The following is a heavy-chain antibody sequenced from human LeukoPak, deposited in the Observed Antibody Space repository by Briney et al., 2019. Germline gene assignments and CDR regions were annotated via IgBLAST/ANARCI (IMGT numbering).Heavy chain of an antibody. D-gene: IGHD5-12*01. CDR1: GGSISSYY. Sequence: SETLSLTCTVSGGSISSYYWSWIRQPPGKGLEWIGYIYYSGSTNYNPSLKSRVTISVDTSKNQFSLKLSSVTAADTAVYYCARGVATNIWGPGTLVTVSS. CDR3: ARGVATNI. CDR2: IYYSGST. J-gene: IGHJ4*02. V-gene: IGHV4-59*01.